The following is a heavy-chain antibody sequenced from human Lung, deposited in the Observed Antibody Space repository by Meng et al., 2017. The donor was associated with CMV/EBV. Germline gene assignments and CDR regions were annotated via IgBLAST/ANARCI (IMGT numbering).Heavy chain of an antibody. J-gene: IGHJ5*02. V-gene: IGHV4-31*03. CDR3: ARASYGSGSPLGESWFDP. D-gene: IGHD3-10*01. CDR1: GGAISSGGYC. Sequence: VQRQESGPGLVNPSQTLSLTCTVSGGAISSGGYCWSWIRKHPGKGLEWIGYIQSSGSTYYNPSLRSRRTISVDTSKNQFSLKLSSVTAADTAVYYCARASYGSGSPLGESWFDPWGQGTLVTVSS. CDR2: IQSSGST.